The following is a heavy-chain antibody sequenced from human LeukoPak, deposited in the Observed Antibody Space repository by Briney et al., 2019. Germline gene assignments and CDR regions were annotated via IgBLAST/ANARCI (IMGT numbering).Heavy chain of an antibody. J-gene: IGHJ4*02. V-gene: IGHV3-7*01. Sequence: GGSLRLSCAASGFIFSSYYMSWVRQAPGKGLEWVANIKHDGSEKYYVDSVKGRFTISRDNAKNSLYLQMNSLRAEDTAVYYCAKDGGYGPDYWGQGTLVTVSS. CDR1: GFIFSSYY. CDR3: AKDGGYGPDY. D-gene: IGHD3-16*01. CDR2: IKHDGSEK.